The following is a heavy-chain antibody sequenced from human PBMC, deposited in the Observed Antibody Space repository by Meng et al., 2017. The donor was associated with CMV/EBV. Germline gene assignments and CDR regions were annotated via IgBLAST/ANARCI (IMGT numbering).Heavy chain of an antibody. J-gene: IGHJ4*02. CDR1: GFTFSQAW. CDR2: IKSESDGGAT. D-gene: IGHD2-21*02. V-gene: IGHV3-15*07. Sequence: SGFTFSQAWMHWVRQGPGKGLQWVGRIKSESDGGATDYATPVKGRFTISRDDSKGTLYLQMHSLRTEDTAMYYCTTDCRGGYCYGVYWGQGTLVTVSS. CDR3: TTDCRGGYCYGVY.